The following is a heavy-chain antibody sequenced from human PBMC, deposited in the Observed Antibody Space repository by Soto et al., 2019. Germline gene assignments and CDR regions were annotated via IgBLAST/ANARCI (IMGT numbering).Heavy chain of an antibody. V-gene: IGHV3-30*04. J-gene: IGHJ3*02. Sequence: LSLTCAASGFTFSSYAMHWVRQAPGKGLEWVAVISYDGSNKYYADSVKGRFTISRDNSKNTLYLQMNSLRAEDTAVYYCARPPGGMPVLWAFDIWGQGTMVTVSS. CDR2: ISYDGSNK. CDR1: GFTFSSYA. CDR3: ARPPGGMPVLWAFDI. D-gene: IGHD3-16*01.